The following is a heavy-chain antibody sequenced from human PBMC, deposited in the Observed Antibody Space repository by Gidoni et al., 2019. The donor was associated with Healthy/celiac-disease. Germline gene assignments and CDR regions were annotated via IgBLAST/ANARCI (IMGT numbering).Heavy chain of an antibody. D-gene: IGHD6-19*01. CDR3: AISSGWYNWFDP. Sequence: QVQLVQSRAEVKKPGASVKVSCKASGYTFTSYYMHWVRQAPGQGLELMGIINPSGCSTSYAQKFQGRVTMTRDTSTSTVYMELSSLRSEDTAVYYCAISSGWYNWFDPWGQGTLVTVSS. CDR2: INPSGCST. J-gene: IGHJ5*02. V-gene: IGHV1-46*01. CDR1: GYTFTSYY.